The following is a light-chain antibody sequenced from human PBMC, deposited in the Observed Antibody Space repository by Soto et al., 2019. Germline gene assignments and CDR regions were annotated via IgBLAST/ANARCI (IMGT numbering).Light chain of an antibody. V-gene: IGLV2-14*03. CDR1: SSDVGGYNY. Sequence: QSALTQPASVSGSPGQSITISCTGTSSDVGGYNYVSWYQQHPGKAPKLMIYDVTDWPSGVSNRFSGSKSGNTASLTISGLQAEDEADYYCSSYTSSNTLVFGGGTQLTVL. CDR2: DVT. CDR3: SSYTSSNTLV. J-gene: IGLJ7*01.